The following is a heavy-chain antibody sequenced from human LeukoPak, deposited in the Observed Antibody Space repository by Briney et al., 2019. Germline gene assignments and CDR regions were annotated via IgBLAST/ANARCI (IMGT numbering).Heavy chain of an antibody. J-gene: IGHJ4*02. V-gene: IGHV3-30-3*01. CDR2: ISYDGSNK. CDR3: ARDPARIAAAAAFDY. Sequence: PGGSLRLSCAASGFTFSSYAMHWVRQAPGKGLEWVSVISYDGSNKYYADSVKGRFTISRDNSKNTLYLQMNSLRAEDTAVYYCARDPARIAAAAAFDYWGQGTLVTVSS. CDR1: GFTFSSYA. D-gene: IGHD6-13*01.